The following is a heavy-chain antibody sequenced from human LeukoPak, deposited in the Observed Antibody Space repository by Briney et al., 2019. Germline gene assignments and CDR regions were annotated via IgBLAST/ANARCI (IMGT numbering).Heavy chain of an antibody. CDR3: ASDIVVPAAIGYYYYGMDV. CDR1: GGSISSYY. J-gene: IGHJ6*02. CDR2: IYYSGST. V-gene: IGHV4-59*01. Sequence: SETLSLTCTVSGGSISSYYWSWIRQPPGKGLEWIGYIYYSGSTNYDPSLKSRVTISVDTSKNQFSLKLSSVTAADTAVYYCASDIVVPAAIGYYYYGMDVWGQGTTVTVSS. D-gene: IGHD2-2*01.